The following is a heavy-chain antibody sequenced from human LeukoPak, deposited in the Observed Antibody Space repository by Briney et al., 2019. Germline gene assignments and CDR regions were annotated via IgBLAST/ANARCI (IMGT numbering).Heavy chain of an antibody. V-gene: IGHV3-9*01. CDR1: GFTFDDYA. CDR2: ISWNSGSI. J-gene: IGHJ4*02. D-gene: IGHD2-21*01. CDR3: ARSLGGGDWYFDY. Sequence: GRSLRLSCAASGFTFDDYAMHWVRQAPGKGLEWVSGISWNSGSIGYADSVKGRFTISRDNAKNSLYLQMDSLRAEDTAMYYCARSLGGGDWYFDYWGQGTLVTVSS.